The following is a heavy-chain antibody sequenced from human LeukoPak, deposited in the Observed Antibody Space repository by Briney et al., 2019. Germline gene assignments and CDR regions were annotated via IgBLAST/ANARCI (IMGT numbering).Heavy chain of an antibody. V-gene: IGHV3-7*01. CDR3: TRDRFYAMDA. CDR2: IKEDGSEK. Sequence: PGGSLRLSCAASGFTFTNYWMSWVRQAPGKGLEWVANIKEDGSEKKYVDSVKGRFTISRDNANNSLFLQMNSLRVEDTAVYYCTRDRFYAMDAWGQGTTVTVSS. J-gene: IGHJ6*02. CDR1: GFTFTNYW.